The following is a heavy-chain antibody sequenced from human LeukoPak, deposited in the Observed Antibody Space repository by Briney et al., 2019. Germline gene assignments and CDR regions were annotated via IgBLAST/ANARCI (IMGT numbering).Heavy chain of an antibody. D-gene: IGHD3-3*01. V-gene: IGHV1-3*01. CDR2: INAGNGNT. Sequence: ASVKVSCKASGYTFTSYAMHWVRQAPGQRLEWMGWINAGNGNTKYSQKFQGRVTITRDTSASTAYMELSSLRSEDTAVYYCAREAYDFWSGNWFDPWGQGTLVTVSS. CDR1: GYTFTSYA. CDR3: AREAYDFWSGNWFDP. J-gene: IGHJ5*02.